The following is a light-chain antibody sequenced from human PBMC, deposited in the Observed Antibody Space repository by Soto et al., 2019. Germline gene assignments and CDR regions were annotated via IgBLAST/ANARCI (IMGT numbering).Light chain of an antibody. CDR1: QSVGNF. V-gene: IGKV3-11*01. CDR2: DVS. Sequence: EVVLTQSPATLSLSPRARATLSCRASQSVGNFLAWYQQKPGQAPRLLIYDVSNRATGIPARFDGSGSGTDFTLTIRKLEPKDFAVYYCQHRANWPPSVTFGGGTRV. J-gene: IGKJ4*01. CDR3: QHRANWPPSVT.